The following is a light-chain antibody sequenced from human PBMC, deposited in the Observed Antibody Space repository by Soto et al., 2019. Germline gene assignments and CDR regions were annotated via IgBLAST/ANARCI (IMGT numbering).Light chain of an antibody. CDR2: GVG. J-gene: IGLJ1*01. Sequence: QPVLTQPASVSGSPGQSITISCTGSSSDVGGHNHVSWYQQHPGKAPKLIIYGVGNRPSGVSNPFSGSKSGNTASLTISGFQSEDEADYYCNSYTSSSTHVFGTGTKLAVL. CDR3: NSYTSSSTHV. V-gene: IGLV2-14*01. CDR1: SSDVGGHNH.